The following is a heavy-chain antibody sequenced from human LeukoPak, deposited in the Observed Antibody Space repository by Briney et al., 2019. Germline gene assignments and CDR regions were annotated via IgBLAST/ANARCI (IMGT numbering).Heavy chain of an antibody. V-gene: IGHV4-38-2*01. CDR2: IYHSGST. J-gene: IGHJ5*02. CDR1: GYSITSGDY. CDR3: ARNATTTVTTQRGWFDP. Sequence: PSETLSLTCAVSGYSITSGDYWGWIRQPPGKGLGWIGSIYHSGSTHYNPSLKSRVTISVDTSKNQFSLKVSSVTAADTAVYYCARNATTTVTTQRGWFDPWGQGTLVTVSS. D-gene: IGHD4-17*01.